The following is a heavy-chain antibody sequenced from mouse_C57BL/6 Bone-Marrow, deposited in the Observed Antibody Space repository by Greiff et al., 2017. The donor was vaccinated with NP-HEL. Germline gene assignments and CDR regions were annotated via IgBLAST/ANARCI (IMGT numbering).Heavy chain of an antibody. J-gene: IGHJ2*01. D-gene: IGHD4-1*01. Sequence: EVKLVESGGGLVKPGGSLKLSCAASGFTFSSYAMSWVRQTPEKRLEWVATISDGGSYTYYPDNVQGRFTISRDNAKNNLYLQMSHLKSEDTAMYYCARGGANWDLHFDYWGQGTTLTVSS. CDR2: ISDGGSYT. CDR1: GFTFSSYA. CDR3: ARGGANWDLHFDY. V-gene: IGHV5-4*03.